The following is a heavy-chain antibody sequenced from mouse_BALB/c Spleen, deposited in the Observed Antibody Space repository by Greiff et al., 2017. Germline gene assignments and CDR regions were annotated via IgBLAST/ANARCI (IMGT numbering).Heavy chain of an antibody. Sequence: EVKVEESGGGLVKPGGSLKLSCAASGFTFSSYAMSWVRQTPEKRLEWVASISSGGSTYYPDSVKGRFTISRDNARNILYLQMSSLRSEDTAMYYCARESLCYYGRSYFEYWGQGTTRTGSS. V-gene: IGHV5-6-5*01. CDR3: ARESLCYYGRSYFEY. J-gene: IGHJ2*01. CDR2: ISSGGST. CDR1: GFTFSSYA. D-gene: IGHD1-1*01.